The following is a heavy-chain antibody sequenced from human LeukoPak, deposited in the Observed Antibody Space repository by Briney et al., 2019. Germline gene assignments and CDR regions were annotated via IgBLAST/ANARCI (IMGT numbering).Heavy chain of an antibody. Sequence: TGGSLRLSCAASGFTVSSNYMSWVRQAPGKGLEWVSFIYSGGSTYYIDSVKGRFTISRDNSKNMLYLQMNSLTAEDTAVYYCARAGCSGDSCYYYYGMDVWGQGTTVTVSS. CDR1: GFTVSSNY. V-gene: IGHV3-66*01. D-gene: IGHD2-15*01. CDR2: IYSGGST. CDR3: ARAGCSGDSCYYYYGMDV. J-gene: IGHJ6*02.